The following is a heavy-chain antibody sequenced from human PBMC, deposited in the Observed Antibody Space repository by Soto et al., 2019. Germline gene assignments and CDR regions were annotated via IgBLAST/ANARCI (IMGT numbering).Heavy chain of an antibody. CDR2: MYHSGST. CDR1: GGSISSGGYS. Sequence: SETLSLTCAVSGGSISSGGYSWSWIRQPPGKGLEWIGYMYHSGSTYYNPSLKSRVTISIDRSKNQFSLKLSSVTAADTAVYYRARAQDYWGQGLLVSVAS. V-gene: IGHV4-30-2*01. CDR3: ARAQDY. J-gene: IGHJ4*02.